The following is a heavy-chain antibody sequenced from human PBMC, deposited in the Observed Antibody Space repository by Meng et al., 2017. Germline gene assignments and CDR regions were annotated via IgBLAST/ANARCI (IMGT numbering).Heavy chain of an antibody. CDR3: ARGGEYYYDSSGYPWVAFDI. J-gene: IGHJ3*02. CDR1: GFTFSSYS. V-gene: IGHV3-21*01. Sequence: GGSLRLSCAASGFTFSSYSMNWVRQAPGKGLEWVSSISSSSSNIYYADSVKGRFTISRDNAKNSLYLQMNSLRAEDTAVYYCARGGEYYYDSSGYPWVAFDIWGQGTMVTVSS. CDR2: ISSSSSNI. D-gene: IGHD3-22*01.